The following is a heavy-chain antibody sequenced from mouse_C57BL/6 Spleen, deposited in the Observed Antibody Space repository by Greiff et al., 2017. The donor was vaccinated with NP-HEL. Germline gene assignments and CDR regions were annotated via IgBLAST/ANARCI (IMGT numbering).Heavy chain of an antibody. J-gene: IGHJ4*01. V-gene: IGHV2-2*01. CDR3: ARTGSTTVVEDYYAMDY. Sequence: QVQLQQSGPGLVQPSQSLSITCTVSGFSLTSYGVHWVRQSPGKGLEWLGVIWSGGSTDYNAAFISRLSISKDNPKSQVFFKMNSLQADDTAIYYCARTGSTTVVEDYYAMDYWGQGTSVTVSS. CDR2: IWSGGST. D-gene: IGHD1-1*01. CDR1: GFSLTSYG.